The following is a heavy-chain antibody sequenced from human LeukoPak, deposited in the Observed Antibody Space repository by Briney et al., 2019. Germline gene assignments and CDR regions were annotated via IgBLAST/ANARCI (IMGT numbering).Heavy chain of an antibody. J-gene: IGHJ5*02. V-gene: IGHV1-46*01. D-gene: IGHD2-2*03. CDR3: ARERVDIVVVPAATGFDP. CDR2: INPSGGST. CDR1: GYTFTSYY. Sequence: ASVKVSCKASGYTFTSYYMHWVRQAPRQGLEWMGIINPSGGSTSYAHKFQGRVTMTRDTSTSTVYMELSSLRSEDTAVYYGARERVDIVVVPAATGFDPWGQGTLVTVSS.